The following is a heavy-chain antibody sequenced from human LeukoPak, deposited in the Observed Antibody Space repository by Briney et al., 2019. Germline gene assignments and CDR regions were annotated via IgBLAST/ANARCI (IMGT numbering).Heavy chain of an antibody. D-gene: IGHD3-22*01. Sequence: PSETLSLTCTVSGGSISSGYYWGWIRQPPGKGLEWIGSIYHSGSTYYNPSLKSRVTISVDTSKNQFSLKLSSVTAADTAVYYCARALVDSSGYDYWGQGTLVTVSS. V-gene: IGHV4-38-2*02. CDR1: GGSISSGYY. CDR3: ARALVDSSGYDY. J-gene: IGHJ4*02. CDR2: IYHSGST.